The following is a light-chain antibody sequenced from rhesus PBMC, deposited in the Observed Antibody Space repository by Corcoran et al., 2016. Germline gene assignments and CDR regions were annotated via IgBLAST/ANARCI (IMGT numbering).Light chain of an antibody. V-gene: IGLV2-23*01. CDR3: SSYAGSNTFL. J-gene: IGLJ1*01. CDR2: DVS. CDR1: SSDIGGYNY. Sequence: QAALTQPPSVSGSPGQSVTISCPGTSSDIGGYNYVSWYQQHPGQAPKLMIYDVSQRPSGVSDRFSGSKSGNTASLTISGLQAEDEADYYCSSYAGSNTFLFGAGTRLXVL.